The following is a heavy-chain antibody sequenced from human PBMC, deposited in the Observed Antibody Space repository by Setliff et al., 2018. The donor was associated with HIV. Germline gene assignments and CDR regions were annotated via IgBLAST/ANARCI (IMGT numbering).Heavy chain of an antibody. CDR1: GGSFSGYY. CDR3: AQLGMVDDFDY. Sequence: SETLSLTCAVYGGSFSGYYWSWIRQPPGKGPEWIGNIYYSGTTYSNPSLKSRVTISIDTAKNQFSLKLRSVTAADTAVYYCAQLGMVDDFDYWGQGTLVTVSS. CDR2: IYYSGTT. D-gene: IGHD1-1*01. J-gene: IGHJ4*02. V-gene: IGHV4-34*01.